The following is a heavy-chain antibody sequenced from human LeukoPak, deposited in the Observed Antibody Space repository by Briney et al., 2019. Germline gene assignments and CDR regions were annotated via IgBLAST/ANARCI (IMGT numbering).Heavy chain of an antibody. CDR3: ARDGVVTMELDF. D-gene: IGHD3-3*01. Sequence: SQTLSLTCTVSGDSISNSRHYWSWIRQPAGKGLEWIGRIYPSGNTNYNPSLKSRATISLDTSKNQFSLNLKSVTAADTVMYYCARDGVVTMELDFWGQGTLVTVSS. CDR2: IYPSGNT. CDR1: GDSISNSRHY. V-gene: IGHV4-61*02. J-gene: IGHJ4*02.